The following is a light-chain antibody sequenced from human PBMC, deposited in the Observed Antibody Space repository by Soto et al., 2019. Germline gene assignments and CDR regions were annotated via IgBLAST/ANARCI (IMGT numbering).Light chain of an antibody. CDR2: GAS. V-gene: IGKV1-39*01. Sequence: QMTQSPSSLSASVGARVTITCRASQTIRTSLNWYQQKPGKAPKLLIYGASTLQSGVPSRFSGNGSATDFTLTISSLQPEDFAIYYCQQSYTTPRTFGQGTKVEV. CDR1: QTIRTS. J-gene: IGKJ1*01. CDR3: QQSYTTPRT.